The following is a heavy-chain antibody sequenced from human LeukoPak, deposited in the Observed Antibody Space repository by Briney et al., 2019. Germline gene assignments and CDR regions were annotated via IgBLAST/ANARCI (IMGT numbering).Heavy chain of an antibody. CDR1: GFTFSSYA. V-gene: IGHV3-23*01. J-gene: IGHJ6*02. Sequence: GGSLRLSCAASGFTFSSYAMSWVRQAPGKGLEWVSAISGSGGSTYYADSVKGRFTISRDNAKNSLYLQMNSLRDEDTAVYYCARAVDTAMVQVPYYYGMDVWGQGTTVTVSS. CDR2: ISGSGGST. D-gene: IGHD5-18*01. CDR3: ARAVDTAMVQVPYYYGMDV.